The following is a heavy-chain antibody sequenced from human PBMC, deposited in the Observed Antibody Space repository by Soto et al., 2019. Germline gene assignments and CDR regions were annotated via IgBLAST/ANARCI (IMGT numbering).Heavy chain of an antibody. CDR2: ISWNSGTI. Sequence: GGSLRLSCGASGFTFDEYGMYWVRQAPGKGLEWVSGISWNSGTIGYADSVKGRFTISRDNSKDTLYLQMNNLRAEDTAVYYCAKPPDYNWNDYWGQGTLVTVSS. J-gene: IGHJ4*02. D-gene: IGHD1-20*01. V-gene: IGHV3-9*01. CDR1: GFTFDEYG. CDR3: AKPPDYNWNDY.